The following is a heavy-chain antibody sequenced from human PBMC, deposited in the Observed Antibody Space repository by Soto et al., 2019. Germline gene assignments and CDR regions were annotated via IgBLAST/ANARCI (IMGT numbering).Heavy chain of an antibody. Sequence: GGSLRLSCAASGFTFSSYGMHWVRQAPGKGLEWVAVIWYDGSNKYYADSVKGRFTISRDNSKNTLYLQMNSLRAEDTAVYYCARDPYPPGSGRNWFDPWGQGTLVTVSS. V-gene: IGHV3-33*01. CDR3: ARDPYPPGSGRNWFDP. D-gene: IGHD3-10*01. CDR2: IWYDGSNK. CDR1: GFTFSSYG. J-gene: IGHJ5*02.